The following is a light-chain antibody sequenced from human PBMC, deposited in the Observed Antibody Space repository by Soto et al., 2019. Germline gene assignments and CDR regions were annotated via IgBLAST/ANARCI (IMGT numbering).Light chain of an antibody. CDR3: QTWGTGIV. Sequence: QSVLTQSPSASASLGASVKLTCTLSSGHTTYAIAWYQQQPKKGPRYLIKLNSDGSHTKGDGIPDRVSGSSSGAERYLSISSLQSEDEADYYCQTWGTGIVFGGGTKVTVL. CDR2: LNSDGSH. J-gene: IGLJ2*01. CDR1: SGHTTYA. V-gene: IGLV4-69*01.